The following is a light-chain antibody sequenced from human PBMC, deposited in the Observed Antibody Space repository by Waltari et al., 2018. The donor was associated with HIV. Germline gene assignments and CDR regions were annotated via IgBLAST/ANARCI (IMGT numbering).Light chain of an antibody. CDR3: HQSGTSLWT. CDR2: GTS. J-gene: IGKJ1*01. Sequence: EIVLTQSPGTLSLSPGERATLSCRSSQSIRSTSLAWYQQKPGQAPRLLIYGTSSRATGIPDRFSGSGSGTDFTLTISRLEPEDFAVYFCHQSGTSLWTFGLGTKVEIK. CDR1: QSIRSTS. V-gene: IGKV3-20*01.